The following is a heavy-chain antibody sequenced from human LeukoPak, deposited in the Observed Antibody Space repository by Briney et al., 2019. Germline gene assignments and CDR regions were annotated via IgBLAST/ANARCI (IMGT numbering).Heavy chain of an antibody. CDR2: IIPIFGTA. V-gene: IGHV1-69*05. J-gene: IGHJ2*01. D-gene: IGHD6-13*01. Sequence: ASVKVSCKASGGTFSSYAISWVRQAPGQGLEWMGGIIPIFGTANYAQKFQGRVTITTDESTSTAYMELSRLRSDDTAVYYCAKDGGYSSSWYVGGTYWYFDLWGRGTLVTVSS. CDR3: AKDGGYSSSWYVGGTYWYFDL. CDR1: GGTFSSYA.